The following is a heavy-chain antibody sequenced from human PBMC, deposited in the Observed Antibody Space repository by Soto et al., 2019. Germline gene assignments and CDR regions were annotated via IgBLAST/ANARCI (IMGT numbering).Heavy chain of an antibody. D-gene: IGHD7-27*01. V-gene: IGHV2-5*02. CDR1: GFSLSTSGVG. Sequence: QITLKESGPTLVKPTQTLTLTCTFSGFSLSTSGVGVGWIRQPPGKALEWLALIYWDDDKRYSPSLKSRLTITKDTSKNQVVLTMTNMDPVDTATYYCAHEINWGAHLLGSFDYWGQGTLVTVSS. CDR3: AHEINWGAHLLGSFDY. CDR2: IYWDDDK. J-gene: IGHJ4*02.